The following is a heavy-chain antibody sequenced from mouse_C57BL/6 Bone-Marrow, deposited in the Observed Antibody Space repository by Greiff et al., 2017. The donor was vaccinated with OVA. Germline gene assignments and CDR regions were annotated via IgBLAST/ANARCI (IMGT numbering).Heavy chain of an antibody. CDR3: ARYQTLGNYEFAY. CDR2: IDPSSAYT. J-gene: IGHJ3*01. Sequence: QVQLQQSGAELARPGASVKMSCKASGYTFTSYTMHWVKQRPGPGLAWIGYIDPSSAYTNYNQKFRDKATLTADKSSSTAYMQVSSLTSEYAAVYDCARYQTLGNYEFAYWGQGTLATVSA. D-gene: IGHD2-1*01. CDR1: GYTFTSYT. V-gene: IGHV1-4*01.